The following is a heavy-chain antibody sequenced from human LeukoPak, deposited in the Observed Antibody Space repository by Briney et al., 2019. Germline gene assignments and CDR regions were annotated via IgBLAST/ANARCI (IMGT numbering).Heavy chain of an antibody. CDR3: ARRGNYGTFDY. CDR2: IYYSGST. D-gene: IGHD4-11*01. V-gene: IGHV4-61*05. Sequence: SETLSLTCTVSGGSISSTSYYWGWIRQPPGRGLEWIGYIYYSGSTNYNPSLKSRVTISVDTSKNQFSLKLSSVTAADTAVYSCARRGNYGTFDYWGQGTLVTVSS. J-gene: IGHJ4*02. CDR1: GGSISSTSYY.